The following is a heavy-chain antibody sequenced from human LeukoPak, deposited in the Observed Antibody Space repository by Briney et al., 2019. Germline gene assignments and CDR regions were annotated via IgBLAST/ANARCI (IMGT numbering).Heavy chain of an antibody. CDR1: GGSFSGYY. J-gene: IGHJ4*02. Sequence: ASETLSLTCAVYGGSFSGYYWSWIRQHPGKGLEWIGYIYYSGSTYYNPSLKSRVTISVDTSKNQFSLKLSSVTAADTAVYYCARDGGYSSGWALDYWGQGTLVTVSS. V-gene: IGHV4-31*11. D-gene: IGHD6-19*01. CDR2: IYYSGST. CDR3: ARDGGYSSGWALDY.